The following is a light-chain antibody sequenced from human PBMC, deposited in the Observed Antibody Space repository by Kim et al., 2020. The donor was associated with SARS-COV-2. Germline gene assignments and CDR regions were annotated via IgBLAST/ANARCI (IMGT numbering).Light chain of an antibody. CDR2: KDS. J-gene: IGLJ1*01. V-gene: IGLV3-25*03. Sequence: VSPGQTSRITGSGDALPEQHASWYQQKSGQAPGLVIYKDSERPSGIPERFSGSSSGTTVTLTISGVQAEDDADYYCQSADSSGTYVFGSGTKVTV. CDR1: ALPEQH. CDR3: QSADSSGTYV.